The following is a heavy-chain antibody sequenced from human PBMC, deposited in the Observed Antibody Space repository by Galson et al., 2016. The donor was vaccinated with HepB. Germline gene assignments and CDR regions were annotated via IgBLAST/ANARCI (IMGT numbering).Heavy chain of an antibody. D-gene: IGHD3-10*01. J-gene: IGHJ4*02. Sequence: SVKVSCKASGYSFTGYFLNWVRQAPGQGLEWMGWIGPGSGDTKYAQKFQGRVTITRDRSISTVTMELNRLGSDDTAVYYCARSTGFGIRIDYWGQGTQVTVSS. CDR2: IGPGSGDT. CDR1: GYSFTGYF. V-gene: IGHV1-2*02. CDR3: ARSTGFGIRIDY.